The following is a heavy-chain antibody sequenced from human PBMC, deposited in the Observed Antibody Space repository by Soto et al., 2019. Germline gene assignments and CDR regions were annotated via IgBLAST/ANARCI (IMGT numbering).Heavy chain of an antibody. Sequence: GGSLRLSCAASGFTFTSYAMSRVRQAPGKGLEWVAIISGSGGSTYYADSVKGRFTISRDNSKNTLYLQMDSLRAEDTAVYYCAKDGPYNWNDYWGQGTLVTVSS. CDR2: ISGSGGST. CDR1: GFTFTSYA. J-gene: IGHJ4*02. V-gene: IGHV3-23*01. CDR3: AKDGPYNWNDY. D-gene: IGHD1-20*01.